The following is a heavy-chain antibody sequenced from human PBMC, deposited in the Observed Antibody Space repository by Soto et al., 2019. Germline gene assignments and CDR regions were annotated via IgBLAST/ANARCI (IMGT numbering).Heavy chain of an antibody. CDR1: GGSFSSYS. D-gene: IGHD6-13*01. Sequence: ASVKVSCKASGGSFSSYSISWVLQAPGQGLEWMGGIIPIVGTGNYAQNFQGRVTITADESTSTAYMELSSLRSEDTAMYYCARVLRAAGRPGMDVWGQGTTVTVSS. J-gene: IGHJ6*02. CDR2: IIPIVGTG. CDR3: ARVLRAAGRPGMDV. V-gene: IGHV1-69*13.